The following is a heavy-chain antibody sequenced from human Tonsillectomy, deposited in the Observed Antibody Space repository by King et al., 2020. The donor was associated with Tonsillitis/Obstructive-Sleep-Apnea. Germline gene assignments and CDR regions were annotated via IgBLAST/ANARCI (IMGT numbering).Heavy chain of an antibody. J-gene: IGHJ6*03. V-gene: IGHV1-69*12. CDR3: ARSVPTIDYYYYHYMDV. CDR2: IIPIFGTA. D-gene: IGHD5-12*01. CDR1: GGTFRSYD. Sequence: QLAQSGAEVKKPGSSVKLSCKASGGTFRSYDISWVRQAPGQGLEWMGGIIPIFGTANYAQKFQGRVTITADESTSTAYMELSSLRSEDTAVYYCARSVPTIDYYYYHYMDVWGKGTTVTVSS.